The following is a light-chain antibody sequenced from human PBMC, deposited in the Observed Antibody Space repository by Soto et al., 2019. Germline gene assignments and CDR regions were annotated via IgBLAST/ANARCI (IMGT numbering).Light chain of an antibody. CDR3: QHYVNSPPWT. J-gene: IGKJ1*01. CDR2: GVS. V-gene: IGKV3-20*01. Sequence: EIVLTQSPGTLSLSPGERATLSCRASQSVSSSYLAWYQQKPGQAPRLLIYGVSSRATGIPDRFSGSGSGTDFTLTISRLEPEDFAVYYCQHYVNSPPWTFGQGTKVEIK. CDR1: QSVSSSY.